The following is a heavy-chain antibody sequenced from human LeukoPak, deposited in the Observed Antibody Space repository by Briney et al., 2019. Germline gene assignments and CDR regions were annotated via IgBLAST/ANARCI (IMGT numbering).Heavy chain of an antibody. CDR2: IYSGGST. CDR3: ARLLWGDFWSGYYRSDDYYYMDV. CDR1: GFTVSSNY. Sequence: GGSLRLSCAASGFTVSSNYMSWVRQAPGKGLEWVSVIYSGGSTYYADSVKGRFTISRDNSKNTLYLQMNSLRAEDTAVYYCARLLWGDFWSGYYRSDDYYYMDVWGKGTTVTVSS. J-gene: IGHJ6*03. V-gene: IGHV3-53*01. D-gene: IGHD3-3*01.